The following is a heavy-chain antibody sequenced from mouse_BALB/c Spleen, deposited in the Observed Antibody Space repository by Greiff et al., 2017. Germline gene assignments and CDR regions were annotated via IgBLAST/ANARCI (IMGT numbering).Heavy chain of an antibody. CDR2: ISSGGSYT. V-gene: IGHV5-6-4*01. CDR1: GFTFSSYT. CDR3: TRDGDYDLFDY. J-gene: IGHJ2*01. D-gene: IGHD2-4*01. Sequence: EVKLVESGGGLVKPGGSLKLSCAASGFTFSSYTMSWVRQTPEKRLEWVATISSGGSYTYYPDSVKGRFTISRDNAKNTLYLQMSSLKSEDTAMYYCTRDGDYDLFDYWGQGTTLTVSS.